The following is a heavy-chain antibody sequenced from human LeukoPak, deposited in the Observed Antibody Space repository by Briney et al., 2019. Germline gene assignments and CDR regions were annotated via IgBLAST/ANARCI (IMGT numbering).Heavy chain of an antibody. V-gene: IGHV3-21*01. CDR1: GFTFSSYS. D-gene: IGHD3-22*01. CDR3: ARDWYPYYYDSSGYYPGY. Sequence: PGGSLRLSCAASGFTFSSYSMNWVRQAPGKGLEWVSSISSSSSYIYYADSVKGRFTISRDNAKNSLYLQMNSLRAEDTAVYYCARDWYPYYYDSSGYYPGYWGQGTLVTVSS. J-gene: IGHJ4*02. CDR2: ISSSSSYI.